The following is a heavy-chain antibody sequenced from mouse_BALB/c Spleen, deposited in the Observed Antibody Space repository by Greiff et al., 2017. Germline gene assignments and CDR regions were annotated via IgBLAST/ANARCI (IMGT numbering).Heavy chain of an antibody. CDR1: GFTFSDYY. Sequence: EVQLVESGGGLVKPGGSLKLSCAASGFTFSDYYMYWVRQTPEKRLEWVATISDGGSYTYYPDSVKGRFTISRDNAKNNLYLQMSSLKSEDTAMYYCARDGGTTATVAYWGQGTLVTVSA. D-gene: IGHD1-2*01. CDR2: ISDGGSYT. V-gene: IGHV5-4*02. CDR3: ARDGGTTATVAY. J-gene: IGHJ3*01.